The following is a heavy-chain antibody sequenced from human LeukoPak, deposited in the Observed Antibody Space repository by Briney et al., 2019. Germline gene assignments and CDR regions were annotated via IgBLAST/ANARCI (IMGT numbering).Heavy chain of an antibody. J-gene: IGHJ5*02. V-gene: IGHV1-46*03. D-gene: IGHD3/OR15-3a*01. CDR1: GYTFTSYY. CDR2: INPSGGST. CDR3: TRGLNSYNWFDP. Sequence: ASVKASCKASGYTFTSYYMHWVRQAPGQGLEWMGIINPSGGSTTYAQRFQGRVTMTRDTSTSTVYMELSSLRSEDTAVYYCTRGLNSYNWFDPWGQGTLVTVSS.